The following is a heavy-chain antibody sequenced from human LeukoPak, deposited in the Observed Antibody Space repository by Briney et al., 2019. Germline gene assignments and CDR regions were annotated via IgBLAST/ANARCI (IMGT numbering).Heavy chain of an antibody. D-gene: IGHD2-15*01. Sequence: GGSLRLSCAASGFTFSSYGMHWVRQAPGKGLEWVAAICDDGSNKHYADSVKGRFTISRDNSKNTLYLQMNSLRADDTAVYYCARDKGLCDCLNTYFDYWGQGTLVTVSS. V-gene: IGHV3-33*01. CDR2: ICDDGSNK. CDR1: GFTFSSYG. CDR3: ARDKGLCDCLNTYFDY. J-gene: IGHJ4*02.